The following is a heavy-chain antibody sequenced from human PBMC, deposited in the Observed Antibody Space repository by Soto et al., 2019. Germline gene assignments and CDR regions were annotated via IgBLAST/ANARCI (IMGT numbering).Heavy chain of an antibody. Sequence: SETLSLTCTVSGGSISSSSYYWGWIRQPPGKGLEWIGSIYYSGSTYYNPSLKSRVTISVDTSKNQFSLKLSSVTVADTAVYYCARRYYYYYGMDVWGQGTTVTV. J-gene: IGHJ6*02. V-gene: IGHV4-39*01. CDR1: GGSISSSSYY. CDR2: IYYSGST. CDR3: ARRYYYYYGMDV.